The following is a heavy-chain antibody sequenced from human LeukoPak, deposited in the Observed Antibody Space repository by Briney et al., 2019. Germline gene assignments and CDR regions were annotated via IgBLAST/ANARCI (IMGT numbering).Heavy chain of an antibody. J-gene: IGHJ5*02. CDR1: GYTFTSYG. D-gene: IGHD2-15*01. Sequence: VASVKVSCKASGYTFTSYGISWVRQAPGQGLEWMAWISTYDHDTNYAQKFRGRVTMTTDTSTSTAYMELRSLGSDDTAVYYCVRDYFCSGGTCDDCFDPWGQGTLVTVSS. CDR3: VRDYFCSGGTCDDCFDP. CDR2: ISTYDHDT. V-gene: IGHV1-18*01.